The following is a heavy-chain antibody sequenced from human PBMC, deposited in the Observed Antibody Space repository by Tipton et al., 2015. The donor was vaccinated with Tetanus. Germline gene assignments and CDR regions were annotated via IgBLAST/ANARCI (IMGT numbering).Heavy chain of an antibody. CDR1: GVSVSSGVYA. D-gene: IGHD6-13*01. CDR3: AREPAATGTSLFDY. V-gene: IGHV4-61*08. J-gene: IGHJ4*02. Sequence: TLSLTCTVSGVSVSSGVYAWQWIRQHPGQGLEWIGYVHDSGRTNKSPSLKSRATLSIDRSKNQFSLRLGSVTAADTAMYYCAREPAATGTSLFDYWGQGALVTVSS. CDR2: VHDSGRT.